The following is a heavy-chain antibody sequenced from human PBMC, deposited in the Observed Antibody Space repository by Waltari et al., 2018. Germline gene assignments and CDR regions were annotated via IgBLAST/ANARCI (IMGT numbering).Heavy chain of an antibody. CDR3: VRDHWGPDY. D-gene: IGHD7-27*01. CDR1: GFTFTDYW. CDR2: IHKDGSEK. J-gene: IGHJ4*02. Sequence: EVHLVASGGGLVQPGGSLILSCSASGFTFTDYWMSWVRQAPGKGPEWVANIHKDGSEKNYVDYVKGRFTISRDNAKDSVYLQMNSLRADDTAMYYCVRDHWGPDYWGQGTLVTVSS. V-gene: IGHV3-7*01.